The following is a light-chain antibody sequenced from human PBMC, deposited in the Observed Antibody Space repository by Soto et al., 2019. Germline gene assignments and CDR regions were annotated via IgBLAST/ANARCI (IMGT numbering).Light chain of an antibody. CDR1: QSASNY. J-gene: IGKJ1*01. CDR3: QQYNSWPPT. CDR2: GAS. V-gene: IGKV3-15*01. Sequence: EIVMTQSPATLSVSPWEGATLSCRASQSASNYLAWYQRKPGQVPRLLIYGASTRATDIPARFSGSGSGTEFTLTISSLQSEDFAVYYCQQYNSWPPTFGQGTKVDIK.